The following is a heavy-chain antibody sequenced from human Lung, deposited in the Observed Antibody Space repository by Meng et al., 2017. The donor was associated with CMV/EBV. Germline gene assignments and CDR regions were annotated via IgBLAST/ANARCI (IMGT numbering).Heavy chain of an antibody. CDR2: IYYSGST. J-gene: IGHJ6*02. Sequence: SXTXSLXCTVSGGSISSYYWSWIRQPPGKGLEWIGYIYYSGSTNYNPSLKSRVTISLDTSKNQFSLKLSSVTAADTAVYYCARAVAVDDFWCDYEGPGGMDVWGQGTTDTVSS. CDR1: GGSISSYY. V-gene: IGHV4-59*12. CDR3: ARAVAVDDFWCDYEGPGGMDV. D-gene: IGHD3-3*01.